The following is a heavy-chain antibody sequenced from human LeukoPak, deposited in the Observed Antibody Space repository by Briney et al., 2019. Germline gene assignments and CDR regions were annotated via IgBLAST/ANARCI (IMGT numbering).Heavy chain of an antibody. CDR2: IKQDGSEK. Sequence: GGSLRLSCAASGFTLSNYWMSWVRQAPGKGLEWVANIKQDGSEKYSVDSVKGRFTISRDNAKNSLYLQMNSLRAEDTAVYYCARVPGYSSSWYIGHYGMDVWGQGTTVTVSS. CDR3: ARVPGYSSSWYIGHYGMDV. V-gene: IGHV3-7*01. D-gene: IGHD6-13*01. J-gene: IGHJ6*02. CDR1: GFTLSNYW.